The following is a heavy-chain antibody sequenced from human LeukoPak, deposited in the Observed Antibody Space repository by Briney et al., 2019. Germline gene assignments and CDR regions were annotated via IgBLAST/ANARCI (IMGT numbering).Heavy chain of an antibody. J-gene: IGHJ4*02. D-gene: IGHD5-12*01. CDR2: IYYSGST. CDR3: ARHSGRGAYDPDFDN. Sequence: SETLSLTCTVAGGSITASFSYWGWIRQPPGKGLGWIGSIYYSGSTYNNPSLKSRVTISVDTSRNQFSLKLSSLTAADTAVYYCARHSGRGAYDPDFDNWGQGTPVTVSP. V-gene: IGHV4-39*01. CDR1: GGSITASFSY.